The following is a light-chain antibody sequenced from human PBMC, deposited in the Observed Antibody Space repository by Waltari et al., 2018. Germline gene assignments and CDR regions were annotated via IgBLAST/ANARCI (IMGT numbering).Light chain of an antibody. CDR2: AAF. Sequence: DIQMTQSPSSLSASVGDRVTITCRASQSISSYLNWYQQKPGKAPKLLIYAAFSLQSGVPSRFSGSGSGTDFTLTISSLQPEDFATYYCQQSYSTVTFGPGTRVDIK. V-gene: IGKV1-39*01. J-gene: IGKJ3*01. CDR1: QSISSY. CDR3: QQSYSTVT.